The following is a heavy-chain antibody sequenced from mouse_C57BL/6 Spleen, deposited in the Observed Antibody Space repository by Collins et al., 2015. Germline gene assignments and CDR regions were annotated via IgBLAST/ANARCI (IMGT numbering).Heavy chain of an antibody. V-gene: IGHV1-69*01. D-gene: IGHD2-10*02. CDR2: IDPSDSYT. CDR1: GYTFTSYW. CDR3: ARKPSGYGNSYAMDY. Sequence: QVQLQQPGAELVMPGASVKLSCKASGYTFTSYWMHWVKQRPGQGLEWIGEIDPSDSYTNYNQKFKGKSTLTVDKSSSTAYMQLSSLTSEDSAVYYCARKPSGYGNSYAMDYWGQGTSVTVSS. J-gene: IGHJ4*01.